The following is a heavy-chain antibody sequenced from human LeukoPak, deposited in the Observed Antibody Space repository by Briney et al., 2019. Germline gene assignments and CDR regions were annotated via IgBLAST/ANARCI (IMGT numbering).Heavy chain of an antibody. Sequence: PGGSLRLSCAASGFTFSSYWLLWVRQAPGKGLAWVSRINSDGSRINYADSVKGRFTSSRDNAKNTLYLQVNSLRVEDTAVYFCARGGPVKSIYDPHWFDPWGQGTLVTVSS. J-gene: IGHJ5*02. CDR1: GFTFSSYW. V-gene: IGHV3-74*01. CDR3: ARGGPVKSIYDPHWFDP. CDR2: INSDGSRI. D-gene: IGHD5/OR15-5a*01.